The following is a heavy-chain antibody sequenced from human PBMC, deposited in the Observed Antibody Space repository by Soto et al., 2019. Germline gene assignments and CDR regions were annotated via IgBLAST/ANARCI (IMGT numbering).Heavy chain of an antibody. J-gene: IGHJ3*01. Sequence: QAQLVQSGPELKKPGASWKVSCKVSGYAFTSYGINWVLRAPGQGLEWVGWMSTYNENRVYAQKFQGRGAMTMDAAMSTADLDLGPLRPDDTAVYYCAKVAHEAATSDVWGQGTMVTVAS. V-gene: IGHV1-18*01. CDR2: MSTYNENR. CDR3: AKVAHEAATSDV. D-gene: IGHD2-15*01. CDR1: GYAFTSYG.